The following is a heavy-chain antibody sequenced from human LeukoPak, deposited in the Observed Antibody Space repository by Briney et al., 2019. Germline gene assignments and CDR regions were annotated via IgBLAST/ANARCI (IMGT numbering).Heavy chain of an antibody. J-gene: IGHJ2*01. V-gene: IGHV4-59*08. D-gene: IGHD6-25*01. Sequence: SETLSLTCAVSGDSISSSYYWSWIRQPPGKGLEWIGYIYYTGSTNYNPSLKSRVTISVDTSKNQFSLKLSSVTAADTAVYYCARYLAAGYFDLWGRGTLVTVSS. CDR1: GDSISSSYY. CDR2: IYYTGST. CDR3: ARYLAAGYFDL.